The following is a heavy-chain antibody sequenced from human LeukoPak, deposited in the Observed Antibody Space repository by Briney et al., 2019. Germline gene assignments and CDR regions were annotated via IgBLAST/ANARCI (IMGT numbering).Heavy chain of an antibody. Sequence: GGSLRLSCAASNFTFSTYAMHWIRQAPGKVLEWVALISSDGSNKYYADSVEGRFTISRDNSKNTLFLQMNSLRTEDTAFYFCAQGGIAARLVYYFASWGQGTLVTVSS. D-gene: IGHD6-6*01. CDR2: ISSDGSNK. CDR3: AQGGIAARLVYYFAS. CDR1: NFTFSTYA. J-gene: IGHJ4*02. V-gene: IGHV3-30*18.